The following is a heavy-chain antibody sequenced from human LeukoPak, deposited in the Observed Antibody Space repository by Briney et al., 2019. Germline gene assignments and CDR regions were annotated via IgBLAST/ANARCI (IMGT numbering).Heavy chain of an antibody. J-gene: IGHJ4*02. CDR2: IWYDGSNK. Sequence: GGSLRLSCAASGFTFSSYGMHWVRQAPGKGLEWVAVIWYDGSNKYYADSVKGRFTISRDNSKNTLYLQMNSLRAEDTAVYYCARDREGYFNFDYWGQGTLVAVSS. CDR3: ARDREGYFNFDY. V-gene: IGHV3-33*01. D-gene: IGHD2/OR15-2a*01. CDR1: GFTFSSYG.